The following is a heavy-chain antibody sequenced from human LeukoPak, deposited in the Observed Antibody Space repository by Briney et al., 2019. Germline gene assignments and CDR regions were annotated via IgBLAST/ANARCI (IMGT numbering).Heavy chain of an antibody. J-gene: IGHJ4*02. CDR1: GFTFSSYW. V-gene: IGHV3-72*01. D-gene: IGHD4-17*01. Sequence: GGSLRLSCAASGFTFSSYWMHRVRQAPGKGLEWVGRTRNKANSYTTEYAASVKGRFTISRDDSKNSLYLQMNSLKTEDTAVYYCARGRVTTLYYFDYWGQGTLVTVSS. CDR3: ARGRVTTLYYFDY. CDR2: TRNKANSYTT.